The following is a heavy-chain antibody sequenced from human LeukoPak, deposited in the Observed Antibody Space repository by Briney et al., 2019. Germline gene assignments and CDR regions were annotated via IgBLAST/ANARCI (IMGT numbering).Heavy chain of an antibody. V-gene: IGHV4-59*08. J-gene: IGHJ5*02. D-gene: IGHD6-13*01. CDR2: IYYSGST. CDR3: ARRYSSSWYVGFFDP. CDR1: RASIRNYY. Sequence: SETLSLTCTVSRASIRNYYWSWIRQSPGKGLEWIGYIYYSGSTNYNPSLESRVAMSVDTSKNQFSLRLSSVTAADTAIYYCARRYSSSWYVGFFDPWGQGTLVTVSS.